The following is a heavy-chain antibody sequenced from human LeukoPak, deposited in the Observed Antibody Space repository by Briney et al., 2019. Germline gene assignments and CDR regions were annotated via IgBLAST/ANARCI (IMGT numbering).Heavy chain of an antibody. CDR2: ISGGSNYI. CDR1: GFTFRSHT. D-gene: IGHD3-10*01. J-gene: IGHJ4*02. V-gene: IGHV3-21*01. CDR3: ARGVRHYGSGSSFDY. Sequence: PGGSLRLSCEVSGFTFRSHTMNWVRQAPGKGLEWVASISGGSNYIYYADSVKGRFTISRDNAKNSLYLQMLSLRAEDTAVYYCARGVRHYGSGSSFDYWGQGTLVTVSS.